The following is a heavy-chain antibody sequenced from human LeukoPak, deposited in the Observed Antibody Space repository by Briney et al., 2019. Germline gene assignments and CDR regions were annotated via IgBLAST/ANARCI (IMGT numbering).Heavy chain of an antibody. CDR2: IRYDGSNK. D-gene: IGHD5-18*01. Sequence: GESLKISCAASGFTFSSYGMHWVRQAPGKGLEWEAFIRYDGSNKYYEDSVKGRFTISRDNSKNTLFLQMNSLRAEDTAVYYCAKDRGYSYGRPDYWGQGTLVTVSS. CDR1: GFTFSSYG. V-gene: IGHV3-30*02. CDR3: AKDRGYSYGRPDY. J-gene: IGHJ4*02.